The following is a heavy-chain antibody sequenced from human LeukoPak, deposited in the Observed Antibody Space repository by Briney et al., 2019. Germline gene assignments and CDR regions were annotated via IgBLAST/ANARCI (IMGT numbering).Heavy chain of an antibody. J-gene: IGHJ4*02. CDR3: THRPWYGRYIDY. V-gene: IGHV3-15*01. CDR2: IKSKTDGGTT. CDR1: GFTFSNAW. Sequence: GGSLRLSCAASGFTFSNAWMIWVRQASGKGLEWVGRIKSKTDGGTTDYAAPVKGRFTISRDDSKNTLYLQMNSLKTEDTAVYYCTHRPWYGRYIDYWGQGTLVTVSS. D-gene: IGHD6-13*01.